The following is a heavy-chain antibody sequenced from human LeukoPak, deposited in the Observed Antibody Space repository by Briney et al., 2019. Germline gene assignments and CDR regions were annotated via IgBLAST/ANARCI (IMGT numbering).Heavy chain of an antibody. J-gene: IGHJ4*02. CDR2: IWYDGSNK. V-gene: IGHV3-33*06. CDR3: AKEGSYGDYLPDY. D-gene: IGHD4-17*01. CDR1: GSTFSSYG. Sequence: GRSLRLSCAASGSTFSSYGMHWVRQAPGKGLEWVAVIWYDGSNKYYADSVKGRFTISRDNSKNTLYLQMNSLRAEDTAVYYCAKEGSYGDYLPDYWGQGTLVTVSS.